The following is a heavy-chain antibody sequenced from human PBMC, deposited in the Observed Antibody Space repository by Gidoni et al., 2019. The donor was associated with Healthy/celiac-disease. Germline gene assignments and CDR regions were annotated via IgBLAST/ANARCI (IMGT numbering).Heavy chain of an antibody. CDR1: GYTFTSYG. D-gene: IGHD3-3*01. V-gene: IGHV1-18*01. Sequence: QVQLVQSGAEVKKPEASVKVSCKASGYTFTSYGFSRGRQAPGQGLEWMGWISAYNGNTNYAKKLKGRGTMTTDTSTSTAYMELRSLRSDDTAVYYCARTWYYDFWSGYSGWYMDGWGKGTTVTVSS. J-gene: IGHJ6*03. CDR2: ISAYNGNT. CDR3: ARTWYYDFWSGYSGWYMDG.